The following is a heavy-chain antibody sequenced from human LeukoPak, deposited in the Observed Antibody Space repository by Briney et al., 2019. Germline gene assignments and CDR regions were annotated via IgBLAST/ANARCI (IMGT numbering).Heavy chain of an antibody. Sequence: KPSETLSLTCTVSGGSISSSYWSWIRQPPGKGLELIGFFYYSGRTNYNPSLKSPVPISLDTSKNQFSLKMTSVTAADTAVYYCARSRYGSTNCPYYFDYWGPGTMVTVSS. V-gene: IGHV4-59*01. CDR3: ARSRYGSTNCPYYFDY. CDR1: GGSISSSY. J-gene: IGHJ4*02. CDR2: FYYSGRT. D-gene: IGHD2-2*01.